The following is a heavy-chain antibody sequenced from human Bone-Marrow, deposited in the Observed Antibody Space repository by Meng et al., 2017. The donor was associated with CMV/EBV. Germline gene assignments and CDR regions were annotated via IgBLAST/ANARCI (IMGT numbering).Heavy chain of an antibody. Sequence: GESLKISCTASGFTFGDYAMSWVRQAPGKGLEWVGFIRSKAYGGTTEYAASVKGRFTISRDDSKSIAYLQMNSLKTEDTAVYYWTITMIVVVTLDAFDIWGQGTMVTVSS. V-gene: IGHV3-49*04. J-gene: IGHJ3*02. CDR3: TITMIVVVTLDAFDI. CDR2: IRSKAYGGTT. D-gene: IGHD3-22*01. CDR1: GFTFGDYA.